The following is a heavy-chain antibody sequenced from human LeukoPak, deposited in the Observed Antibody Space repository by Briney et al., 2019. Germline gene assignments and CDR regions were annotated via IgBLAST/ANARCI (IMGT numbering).Heavy chain of an antibody. V-gene: IGHV3-21*01. CDR3: ARGDLGATGAFDI. J-gene: IGHJ3*02. CDR1: GFTFSSYS. Sequence: GGSLRLSCAASGFTFSSYSMNWVRQAPGKGLEWVSSISSSSSYIYYADSVKGRFTISRDNAKNSLYLQMNSLRAEDTAVYYCARGDLGATGAFDIWGQGTMVTVSS. D-gene: IGHD1-26*01. CDR2: ISSSSSYI.